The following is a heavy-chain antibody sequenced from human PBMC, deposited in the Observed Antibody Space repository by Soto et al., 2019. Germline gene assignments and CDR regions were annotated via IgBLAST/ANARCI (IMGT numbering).Heavy chain of an antibody. V-gene: IGHV4-30-4*01. Sequence: PSQTLPLTCTVSGRSINIGDYYLSWIRQPPGKGLEYIGYIYYSGSSHYNPSLKSRVTISLDTSRNQFSLKLSSVTAADTAVYYCARASAATIGGTDVWVQGTSGPAXS. CDR3: ARASAATIGGTDV. D-gene: IGHD5-12*01. CDR1: GRSINIGDYY. CDR2: IYYSGSS. J-gene: IGHJ6*01.